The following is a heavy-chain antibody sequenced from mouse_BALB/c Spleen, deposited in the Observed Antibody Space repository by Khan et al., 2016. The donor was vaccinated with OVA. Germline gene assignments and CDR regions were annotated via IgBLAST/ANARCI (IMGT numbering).Heavy chain of an antibody. CDR1: GYIFTSYM. V-gene: IGHV1-4*01. CDR2: INPSSDYN. J-gene: IGHJ3*01. D-gene: IGHD1-1*01. Sequence: QVQLQQSGAELARPGASVKMSCKASGYIFTSYMIHWVKQRPGQGLEWIGDINPSSDYNNYNQKFKDKATLTADKSSSTAYMQLSSLTSEDSAVYCCARGGYGSFGYWGQGTLVTAAA. CDR3: ARGGYGSFGY.